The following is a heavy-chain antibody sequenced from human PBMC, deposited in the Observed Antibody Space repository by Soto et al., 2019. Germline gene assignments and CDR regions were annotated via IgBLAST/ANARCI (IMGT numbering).Heavy chain of an antibody. CDR2: INPYNGNT. CDR3: ARVPADSSGYYQYYFDC. Sequence: ASVKVSCKASGYTVTNYGIIWLRQAPGQGLEWVGWINPYNGNTNYAQKVQGRVTMTTDTSTSTAYMELRSLRSDDTAVYYCARVPADSSGYYQYYFDCWGQGTLVTVSS. D-gene: IGHD3-22*01. V-gene: IGHV1-18*04. CDR1: GYTVTNYG. J-gene: IGHJ4*02.